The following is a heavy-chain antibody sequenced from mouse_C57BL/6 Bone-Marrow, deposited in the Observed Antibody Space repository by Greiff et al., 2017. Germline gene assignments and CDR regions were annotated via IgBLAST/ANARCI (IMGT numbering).Heavy chain of an antibody. CDR3: ARGNYYGSSADD. V-gene: IGHV1-53*01. CDR1: GYTFTSYW. CDR2: INPSNGGT. Sequence: VQLLQPGTELVKPGASVKLSCKASGYTFTSYWMHWVKQRPGQGLAWIGNINPSNGGTNYHEKFKSKATLTVDKSSSTAYMQLSSLTSEDAAVYYCARGNYYGSSADDWGQGTTLTVSA. D-gene: IGHD1-1*01. J-gene: IGHJ2*01.